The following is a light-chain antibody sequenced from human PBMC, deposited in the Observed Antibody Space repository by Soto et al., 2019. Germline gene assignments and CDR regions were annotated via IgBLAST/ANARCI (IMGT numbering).Light chain of an antibody. CDR3: SSYTRRSTYV. Sequence: QSALTQPASVSGSPGQSITIPCSGTSSVVGSYNVVSWYQQHPGKAPKLVIYDVSNRPSGVSPHFSGAKSGNTASLTIAGLQAEDEADYYCSSYTRRSTYVFGTGTKVTVL. J-gene: IGLJ1*01. CDR1: SSVVGSYNV. CDR2: DVS. V-gene: IGLV2-14*03.